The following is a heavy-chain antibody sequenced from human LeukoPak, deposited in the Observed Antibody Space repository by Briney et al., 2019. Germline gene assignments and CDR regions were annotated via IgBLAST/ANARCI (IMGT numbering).Heavy chain of an antibody. V-gene: IGHV4-34*01. Sequence: SETLSLTCAVYGGSFSGYYWSWIRQAPGKGLEWIGEINPSGRISYNPSLKSRLTIFVDAYEKQLLLNLRSLTAADTAVYYCARGRQEVSMIVVVMTAASYYLDVWGKGTTVTVS. J-gene: IGHJ6*03. D-gene: IGHD3-22*01. CDR2: INPSGRI. CDR3: ARGRQEVSMIVVVMTAASYYLDV. CDR1: GGSFSGYY.